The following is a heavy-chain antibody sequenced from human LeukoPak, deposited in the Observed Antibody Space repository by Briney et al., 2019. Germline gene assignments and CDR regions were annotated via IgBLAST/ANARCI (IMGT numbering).Heavy chain of an antibody. CDR3: ARDRRSGGSTNWFDH. D-gene: IGHD2-15*01. CDR2: ISAYNGNT. V-gene: IGHV1-18*01. Sequence: GASVKVSCKDSGYMLTSYGINWVRQAPAQGLEWMGWISAYNGNTNYAQKLQGRVTMTTDTSTSTAYMELRSLRSDDTAVYYCARDRRSGGSTNWFDHWGQGTLVTVAS. J-gene: IGHJ5*02. CDR1: GYMLTSYG.